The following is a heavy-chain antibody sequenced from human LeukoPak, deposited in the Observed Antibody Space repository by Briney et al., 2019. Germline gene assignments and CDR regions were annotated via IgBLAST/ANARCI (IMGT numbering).Heavy chain of an antibody. J-gene: IGHJ5*01. Sequence: GGSLRLSCTASGFTFSNYWMGWVRQAPNKGLEWVANIKYDGSEKYYVDSVKGRLTISRDNAKNSLYLQMNSLRAEDTAVYYCAREPVRKRWFDSWGQGTLVTVSS. CDR1: GFTFSNYW. V-gene: IGHV3-7*03. CDR2: IKYDGSEK. CDR3: AREPVRKRWFDS. D-gene: IGHD3-10*01.